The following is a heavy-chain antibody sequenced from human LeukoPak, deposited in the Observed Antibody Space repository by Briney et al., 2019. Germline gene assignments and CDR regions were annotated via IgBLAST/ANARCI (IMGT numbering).Heavy chain of an antibody. J-gene: IGHJ4*02. Sequence: ASVKVSCKASGYTFTSYAMHWVRQAPGQRLEWMGWINAGNGNTKYSQKFQGRVTMTTDTSTSTAYMELRSLRSDDTAVYYCARDPLADYYDSSGPGFDYWGQGTLVTVSS. V-gene: IGHV1-3*01. CDR2: INAGNGNT. CDR1: GYTFTSYA. D-gene: IGHD3-22*01. CDR3: ARDPLADYYDSSGPGFDY.